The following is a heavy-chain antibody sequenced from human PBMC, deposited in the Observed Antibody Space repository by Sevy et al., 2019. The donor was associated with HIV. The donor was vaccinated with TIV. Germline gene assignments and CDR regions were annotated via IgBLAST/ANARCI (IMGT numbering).Heavy chain of an antibody. J-gene: IGHJ3*02. Sequence: SETLSLTCTVSGGSINSDHWNWIRQPPGKGLEWIGYVYYTGGTNYNPSLKNRVTISVDRTTNQFSLKLTSVTPADTSVYYCARRNDFDIWGQGTMVTVSS. CDR2: VYYTGGT. CDR3: ARRNDFDI. CDR1: GGSINSDH. V-gene: IGHV4-59*08.